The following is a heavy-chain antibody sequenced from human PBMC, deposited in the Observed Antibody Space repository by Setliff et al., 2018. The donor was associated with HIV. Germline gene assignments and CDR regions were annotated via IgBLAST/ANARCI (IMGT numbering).Heavy chain of an antibody. CDR2: IYSNGNT. J-gene: IGHJ4*02. CDR3: ARVGYHGSGRYSFDY. Sequence: SETLSLTCTVSGGPISSRSYYWSWLRQPAGKGLEWIGRIYSNGNTDYNPSLKSRVTISEDTSKNQFSLKVNSVTAADTAMYYCARVGYHGSGRYSFDYWGQGTLVTVSS. CDR1: GGPISSRSYY. V-gene: IGHV4-61*02. D-gene: IGHD3-10*01.